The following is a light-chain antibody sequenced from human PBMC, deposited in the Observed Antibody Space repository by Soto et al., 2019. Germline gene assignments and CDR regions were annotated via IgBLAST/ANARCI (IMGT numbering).Light chain of an antibody. CDR1: QSVSID. CDR3: QQRSNWPRT. J-gene: IGKJ1*01. CDR2: DVS. Sequence: EVVLTQSPGTLSLSPGERATLSCRASQSVSIDLAWYQQKPGQAPRLLIYDVSNRATDIPARFSGSGSGTDFTLTISSLEPEDLAVYYCQQRSNWPRTFGQGTKVDIK. V-gene: IGKV3-11*01.